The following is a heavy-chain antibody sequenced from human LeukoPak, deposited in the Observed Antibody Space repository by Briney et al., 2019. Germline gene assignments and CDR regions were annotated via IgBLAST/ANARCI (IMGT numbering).Heavy chain of an antibody. Sequence: YPGGSLRLSCAASGFIFVNYGMTWVRQVPGKGLEWVSTISGSGDSTYYADSVKGRFTISRDNSKNTLYLQMNSLRAEDTAVYYCARWDYGNVDYWGQGTLVTVSS. CDR2: ISGSGDST. J-gene: IGHJ4*02. CDR1: GFIFVNYG. CDR3: ARWDYGNVDY. V-gene: IGHV3-23*01. D-gene: IGHD4-11*01.